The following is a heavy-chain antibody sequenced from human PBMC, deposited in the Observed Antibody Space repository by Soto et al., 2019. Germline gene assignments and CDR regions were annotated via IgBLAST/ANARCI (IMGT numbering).Heavy chain of an antibody. J-gene: IGHJ3*02. Sequence: GVLRLFCAASGFTFSSYAMSWVRQAPGKGLEWVSAISGSGGSTYYADSVKGRFTISRDNSKNTLYLQMNSLRAEDTAVYYCARERGYSGYDPSDYYDSSGPDAFDIWGQGTMVTVSS. D-gene: IGHD5-12*01. CDR2: ISGSGGST. CDR1: GFTFSSYA. V-gene: IGHV3-23*01. CDR3: ARERGYSGYDPSDYYDSSGPDAFDI.